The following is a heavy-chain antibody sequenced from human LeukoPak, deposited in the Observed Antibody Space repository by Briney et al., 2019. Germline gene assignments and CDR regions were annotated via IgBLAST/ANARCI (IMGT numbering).Heavy chain of an antibody. V-gene: IGHV3-23*01. D-gene: IGHD2-2*01. CDR3: AEEAPRRSTSTPGNYFDY. CDR1: GFTFSNYA. J-gene: IGHJ4*02. Sequence: GGSLRLSCAASGFTFSNYAVSWVRQAPGKGLEWVSAISGSGTSTYYADSVKGRFTISRDNSKNTLYLQMSSLRAEGTAVYYCAEEAPRRSTSTPGNYFDYWGQRTLDTVSS. CDR2: ISGSGTST.